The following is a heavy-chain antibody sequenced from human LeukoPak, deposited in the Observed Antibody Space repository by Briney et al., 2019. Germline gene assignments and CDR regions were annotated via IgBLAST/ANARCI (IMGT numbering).Heavy chain of an antibody. CDR2: IYYSGST. CDR3: ARGRYDFWSGYYNGHYYYYMDV. CDR1: GYSISSSSYY. D-gene: IGHD3-3*01. Sequence: SETLSLTCAVSGYSISSSSYYWGWIRQPPGKGLEWIGSIYYSGSTYYNPSLKSRVTISVDTSKNQFSLKLSSVTAADTAVYYCARGRYDFWSGYYNGHYYYYMDVWGKGTTVTVSS. J-gene: IGHJ6*03. V-gene: IGHV4-39*07.